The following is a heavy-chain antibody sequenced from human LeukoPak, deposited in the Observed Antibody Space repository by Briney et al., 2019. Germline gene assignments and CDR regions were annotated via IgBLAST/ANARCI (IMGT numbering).Heavy chain of an antibody. Sequence: PGGSLRLSCAASGFTFSSYAMHWVRQAPGKGLEWVAVISYDGSNKYYADSVKGRFTISRDTSKNTLYLQMNSLRAEDTAVYYCARDRGRDGYTNWSDPWGQGTLVTVSS. CDR3: ARDRGRDGYTNWSDP. CDR2: ISYDGSNK. CDR1: GFTFSSYA. D-gene: IGHD5-24*01. V-gene: IGHV3-30*04. J-gene: IGHJ5*02.